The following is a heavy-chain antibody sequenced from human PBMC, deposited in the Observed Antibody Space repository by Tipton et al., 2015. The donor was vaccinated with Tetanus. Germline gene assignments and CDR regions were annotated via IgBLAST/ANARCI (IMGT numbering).Heavy chain of an antibody. D-gene: IGHD2-21*01. Sequence: QLVQSGAEVKKPGASVKVSCKASGYTFTSYYMHWVRQAPGQGLEWMGIINPSGGSTSYAQKFQGRVTMTRDTSTSTVYMELSSLRSEDTAVYYCARGGPVVADCPGAFDYWGQGTLVTVSS. CDR3: ARGGPVVADCPGAFDY. V-gene: IGHV1-46*01. J-gene: IGHJ4*02. CDR2: INPSGGST. CDR1: GYTFTSYY.